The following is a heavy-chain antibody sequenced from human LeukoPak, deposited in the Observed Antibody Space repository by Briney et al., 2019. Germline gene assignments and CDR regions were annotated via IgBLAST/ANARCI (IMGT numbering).Heavy chain of an antibody. D-gene: IGHD6-19*01. Sequence: ASVKVSCKASGYTFTSYYRHWVRQAPGQGLEWMGIINPSGGSTSYAQKFQGRVTMTRDTSTSTVYMELSSLRSEDTAVYYCARYGSSGWFDYWGQGTLVTVSS. CDR2: INPSGGST. V-gene: IGHV1-46*01. CDR3: ARYGSSGWFDY. CDR1: GYTFTSYY. J-gene: IGHJ4*02.